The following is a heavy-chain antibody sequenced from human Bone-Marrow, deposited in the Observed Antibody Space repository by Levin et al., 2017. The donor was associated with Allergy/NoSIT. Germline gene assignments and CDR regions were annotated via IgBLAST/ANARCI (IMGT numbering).Heavy chain of an antibody. V-gene: IGHV3-33*01. Sequence: GGSLRLSCAASGFTFSAFGMHWVRQAPGRGLEWVAVIWYDGSHKFYADSVRGRFTVSRDTSKNRLYLEMNSLRAEDTAVYYCATSYVGATGYFDYWGHGTLVTVSS. CDR3: ATSYVGATGYFDY. CDR1: GFTFSAFG. D-gene: IGHD1-1*01. CDR2: IWYDGSHK. J-gene: IGHJ4*01.